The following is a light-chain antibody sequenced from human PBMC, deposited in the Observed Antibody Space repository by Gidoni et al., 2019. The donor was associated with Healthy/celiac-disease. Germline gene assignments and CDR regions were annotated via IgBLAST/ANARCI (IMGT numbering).Light chain of an antibody. Sequence: QSALTQPASVSGSPGQSITISCTGTSSDVGCYNYVSWYQQHPGKAPKLMIYDVSNRPSGVSNRFSGSKSGNTASLTISVLQAEDEADYYCSSYTSSSHYVFGTGTKVTVL. CDR2: DVS. CDR1: SSDVGCYNY. V-gene: IGLV2-14*03. J-gene: IGLJ1*01. CDR3: SSYTSSSHYV.